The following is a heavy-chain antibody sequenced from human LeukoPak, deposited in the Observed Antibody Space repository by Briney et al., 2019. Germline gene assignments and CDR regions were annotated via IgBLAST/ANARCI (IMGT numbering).Heavy chain of an antibody. CDR3: ARDTPGLGIDN. J-gene: IGHJ4*02. V-gene: IGHV3-74*01. Sequence: TGGSLRLSCAASGFTFSSYWMHWVRQAPGKGLVWVSHINSDGTSATYADSVKGRFTISRDNAKNTLFLQMNSLRAEDTAVYYCARDTPGLGIDNWGQGTLVTVSS. CDR2: INSDGTSA. CDR1: GFTFSSYW. D-gene: IGHD7-27*01.